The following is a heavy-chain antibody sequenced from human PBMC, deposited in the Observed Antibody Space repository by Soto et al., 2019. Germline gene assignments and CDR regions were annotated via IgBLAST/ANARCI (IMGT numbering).Heavy chain of an antibody. CDR1: GFTFRSYS. D-gene: IGHD3-22*01. V-gene: IGHV3-48*02. Sequence: EVQLVESGGGLVQPGGSLRLSCAASGFTFRSYSMNWVRQAPGKGLEWVSYISSSSSTIYYADSVKGRFTISRDNAKNSLYLQMNSLRDEDTAVDYCARDYYDSSGYFFGAYYFDYWGQGTLVTVSS. CDR2: ISSSSSTI. CDR3: ARDYYDSSGYFFGAYYFDY. J-gene: IGHJ4*02.